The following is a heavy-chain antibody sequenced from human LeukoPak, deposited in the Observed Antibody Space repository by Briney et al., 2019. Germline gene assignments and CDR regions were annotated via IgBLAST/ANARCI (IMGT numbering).Heavy chain of an antibody. Sequence: SETLALTCAVYGGSFSGYYWSWIRQPPGKGLEWIGEINHSRSTNYNPSLKSRVTISVDTSKNQFSLKLNSVTAADTAVYYCARRHCSSTSCQFDYWGQGTLVTVSS. D-gene: IGHD2-2*01. V-gene: IGHV4-34*01. CDR2: INHSRST. CDR3: ARRHCSSTSCQFDY. J-gene: IGHJ4*02. CDR1: GGSFSGYY.